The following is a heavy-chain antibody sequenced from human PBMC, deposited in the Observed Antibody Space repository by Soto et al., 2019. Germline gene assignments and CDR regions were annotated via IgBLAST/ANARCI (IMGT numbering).Heavy chain of an antibody. J-gene: IGHJ4*02. V-gene: IGHV4-39*07. CDR2: IYYSGST. Sequence: SETLSLTCTVTGDSISSRSYYWGWIRQPPGKGLEWIGSIYYSGSTYNNPSLRSRVSMSIDTSKDQFSLTLNSVTAMDTAVYYCARKERKPAPFWNWGQGILVTVSS. CDR3: ARKERKPAPFWN. D-gene: IGHD3-3*01. CDR1: GDSISSRSYY.